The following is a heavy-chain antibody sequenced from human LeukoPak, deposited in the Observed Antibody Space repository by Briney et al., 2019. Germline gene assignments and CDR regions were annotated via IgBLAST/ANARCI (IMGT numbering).Heavy chain of an antibody. V-gene: IGHV1-69*04. D-gene: IGHD3-16*01. J-gene: IGHJ4*02. CDR1: GGTFSSYA. CDR2: IIPILGIA. Sequence: ASVKVSCKASGGTFSSYAISWVRQAPGQGLEWMGRIIPILGIANYAQKFQGRVTITADKSTSTAYMELSSLRSEDTAVYYCARGMITFGGVGPQDNGYWGQGTLVTVSS. CDR3: ARGMITFGGVGPQDNGY.